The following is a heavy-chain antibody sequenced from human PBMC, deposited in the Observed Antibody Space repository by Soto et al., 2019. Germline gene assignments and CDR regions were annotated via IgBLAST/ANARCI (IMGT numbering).Heavy chain of an antibody. CDR1: GFTFSSYG. V-gene: IGHV3-33*01. CDR2: IWYDGSNK. J-gene: IGHJ1*01. Sequence: QVQLVESGGGVGQPGRSLRLSCAASGFTFSSYGMHWVRQAPGKGLEWVALIWYDGSNKYYADSVKGRFTISRDNSKKSLYLQMNSLRAADTAVYYCARDQGAYAEYFQHWGQGTVVTVSS. CDR3: ARDQGAYAEYFQH. D-gene: IGHD1-26*01.